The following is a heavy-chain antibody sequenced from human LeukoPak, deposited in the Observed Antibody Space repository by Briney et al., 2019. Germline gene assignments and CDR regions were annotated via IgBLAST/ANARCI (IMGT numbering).Heavy chain of an antibody. CDR1: GGSISSSNW. CDR3: ATRRGWLLRGPFDI. D-gene: IGHD6-19*01. J-gene: IGHJ3*02. CDR2: IYHSGST. V-gene: IGHV4-4*02. Sequence: SETLSLTCAVSGGSISSSNWWSWVRQPPGKGLEWIGEIYHSGSTNYNPSLKSRVTISGDTSKNQFSLKLSSVTAADTAVYYCATRRGWLLRGPFDIWGQGTMVTVSS.